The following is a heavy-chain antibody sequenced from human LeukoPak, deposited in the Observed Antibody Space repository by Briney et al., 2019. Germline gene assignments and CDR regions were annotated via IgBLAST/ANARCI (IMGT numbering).Heavy chain of an antibody. J-gene: IGHJ4*02. CDR3: ARSTLDY. CDR1: GLTLSSNY. Sequence: GGSLRLSCAVSGLTLSSNYMSWVRQAPGKGLEWVSVIYSGGSTYYADSVKGRFTISRDNSKNTLYLQMNSLRAEDTAVYYCARSTLDYWGQGTLVTVSS. D-gene: IGHD5/OR15-5a*01. V-gene: IGHV3-66*02. CDR2: IYSGGST.